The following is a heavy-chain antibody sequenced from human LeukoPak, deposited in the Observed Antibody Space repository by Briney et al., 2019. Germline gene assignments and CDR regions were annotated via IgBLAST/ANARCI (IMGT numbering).Heavy chain of an antibody. Sequence: PGGSLRLSCAASGFSFKYYGMHWVRQAPGKGLEWLAFIRYDANTEYYADSVQGRFTISRDDSKNTLSLQMNSLRVEDTAVYHCARDLAWGAFDYWGQGTLVTVSS. J-gene: IGHJ4*02. V-gene: IGHV3-30*02. CDR1: GFSFKYYG. CDR3: ARDLAWGAFDY. D-gene: IGHD7-27*01. CDR2: IRYDANTE.